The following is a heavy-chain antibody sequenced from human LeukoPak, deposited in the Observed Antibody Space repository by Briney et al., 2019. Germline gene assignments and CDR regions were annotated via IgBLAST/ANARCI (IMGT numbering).Heavy chain of an antibody. J-gene: IGHJ4*02. Sequence: PGGSLRLSCAASGFTLSSYSMNWVRQAPGKGLEWISFIDSSSRTILYAESVKGRFTISRDNAKNSLFLQMNSLRAEDTAVYYCARRVPNQVITDYFDYWGQGTLVTVSS. V-gene: IGHV3-48*04. CDR2: IDSSSRTI. CDR3: ARRVPNQVITDYFDY. CDR1: GFTLSSYS. D-gene: IGHD3-16*01.